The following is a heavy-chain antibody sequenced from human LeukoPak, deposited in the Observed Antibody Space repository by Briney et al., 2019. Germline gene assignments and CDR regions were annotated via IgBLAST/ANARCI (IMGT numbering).Heavy chain of an antibody. Sequence: SETLSLTCAVYGGSFSGYYWSWIRQPPGKGLEWIGEINHSGSTNYNPSLKSRVTISVDTSKNQFSLKLSSVTAADTAVYYCAKHLDYGDYSWFDPWGQGTLVTVSS. V-gene: IGHV4-34*01. J-gene: IGHJ5*02. CDR1: GGSFSGYY. CDR3: AKHLDYGDYSWFDP. D-gene: IGHD4-17*01. CDR2: INHSGST.